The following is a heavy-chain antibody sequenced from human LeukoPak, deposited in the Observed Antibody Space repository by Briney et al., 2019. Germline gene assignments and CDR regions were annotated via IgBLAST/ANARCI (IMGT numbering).Heavy chain of an antibody. CDR3: ARLYDILTGNSFDY. CDR2: IYPVDSDT. D-gene: IGHD3-9*01. CDR1: GYSFTSYW. J-gene: IGHJ4*02. Sequence: GESLKISCQGSGYSFTSYWIGWVRQMPGKGLEGLGIIYPVDSDTRYSPSFQGQVTVSADKSISTAYLQWSSLKASDTAMYYCARLYDILTGNSFDYWGQGTLVTVSS. V-gene: IGHV5-51*01.